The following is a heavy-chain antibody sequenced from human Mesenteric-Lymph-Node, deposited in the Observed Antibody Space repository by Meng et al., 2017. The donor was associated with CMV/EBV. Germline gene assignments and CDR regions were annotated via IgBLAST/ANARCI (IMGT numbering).Heavy chain of an antibody. CDR3: AKDSTGYCSGTGCYPPDY. Sequence: GGSLRLSCAASGFTFVDYGMHWVRQAPGKGLEWVAFIRYDGSNKNYADSVKGRFTISRDNSKNTLYLQMNSLSSEDTAVYYCAKDSTGYCSGTGCYPPDYWGQGTLVTVSS. J-gene: IGHJ4*02. V-gene: IGHV3-30*02. CDR1: GFTFVDYG. D-gene: IGHD2-15*01. CDR2: IRYDGSNK.